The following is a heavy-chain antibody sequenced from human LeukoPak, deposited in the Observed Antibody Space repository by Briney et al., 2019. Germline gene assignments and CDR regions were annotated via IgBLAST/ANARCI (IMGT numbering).Heavy chain of an antibody. CDR1: GGSISSYY. Sequence: SETLSLTCTVSGGSISSYYWSWIRQPPGKGLEWIGYIYYSGSTNYNPSLKSRVTISVDTSKNQFSLKLSSVTAADTAVYHCARQGIAVAGNAVFDYWGQGTLVTVSS. V-gene: IGHV4-59*08. CDR3: ARQGIAVAGNAVFDY. D-gene: IGHD6-19*01. J-gene: IGHJ4*02. CDR2: IYYSGST.